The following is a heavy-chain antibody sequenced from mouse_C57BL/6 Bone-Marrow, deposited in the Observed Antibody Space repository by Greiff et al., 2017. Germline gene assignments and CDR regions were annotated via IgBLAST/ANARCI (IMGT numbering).Heavy chain of an antibody. J-gene: IGHJ4*01. D-gene: IGHD1-1*01. CDR2: IHPTRGST. CDR1: GYTFTSYW. V-gene: IGHV1-64*01. CDR3: ARSRVVAPHAIDY. Sequence: VQLQQSGAELVKPGASVKLSCKASGYTFTSYWMHWVKQRPGPGLEWIGMIHPTRGSTNYNEKFKSKATLTVDKSSSTAYMQLSSLTSEDSAVYYCARSRVVAPHAIDYWGQGTSVTVSS.